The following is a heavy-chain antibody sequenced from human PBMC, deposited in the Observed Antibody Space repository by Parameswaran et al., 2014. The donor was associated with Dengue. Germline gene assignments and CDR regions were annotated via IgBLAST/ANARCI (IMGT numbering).Heavy chain of an antibody. J-gene: IGHJ4*02. D-gene: IGHD2-21*02. CDR2: INTNTGNP. CDR3: ARARLLFDFDY. V-gene: IGHV7-4-1*02. Sequence: WVRQAPGQGLEWMGWINTNTGNPTYAQGFTGRFVFSLDTSVSTAYLQISSLKAEDTAVYYCARARLLFDFDYWGQGTLVTVSS.